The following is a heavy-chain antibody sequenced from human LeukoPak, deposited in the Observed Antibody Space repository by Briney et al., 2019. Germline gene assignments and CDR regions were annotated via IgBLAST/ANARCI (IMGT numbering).Heavy chain of an antibody. CDR2: ISGSSGST. D-gene: IGHD2-15*01. V-gene: IGHV3-23*01. CDR1: GFTFSSYA. Sequence: TGGSLRLSCAASGFTFSSYAMSWVRQAPGKGLEWVSAISGSSGSTYYADSVKGRFTISRDNSKNTLYLQMNSLRAEDTAVYYCAKDPSVVVVPGSWFDPWGQGTLVTVSS. J-gene: IGHJ5*02. CDR3: AKDPSVVVVPGSWFDP.